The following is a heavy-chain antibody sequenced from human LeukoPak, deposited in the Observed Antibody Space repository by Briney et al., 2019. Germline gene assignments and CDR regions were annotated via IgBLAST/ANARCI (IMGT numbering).Heavy chain of an antibody. Sequence: SETLSLTCTVSGGSISSYYWSWIRQPAGKGLEWIGRIYTSGSTNYNPSLKSRVTMSVDTSKNQFSLNLTSVTAADTAAYYCASGASYGDYGAFEIWGQGTMVTVSS. CDR2: IYTSGST. CDR3: ASGASYGDYGAFEI. CDR1: GGSISSYY. D-gene: IGHD4-17*01. V-gene: IGHV4-4*07. J-gene: IGHJ3*02.